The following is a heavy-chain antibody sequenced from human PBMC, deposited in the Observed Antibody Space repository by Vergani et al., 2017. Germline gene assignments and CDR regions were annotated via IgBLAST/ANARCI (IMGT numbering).Heavy chain of an antibody. CDR1: GFTFSSYA. CDR3: AREREGYSSGWYYFDY. V-gene: IGHV3-23*04. Sequence: EVQLVESGGGLVKRGGSLRLSCAASGFTFSSYAMSWVRQAPGRGLEWVSAISGSGGSTYYADSVKGRFTISRDNAQNSLFLQMNSLRAEDTAVYYCAREREGYSSGWYYFDYWGQGTLVTVSS. J-gene: IGHJ4*02. D-gene: IGHD6-19*01. CDR2: ISGSGGST.